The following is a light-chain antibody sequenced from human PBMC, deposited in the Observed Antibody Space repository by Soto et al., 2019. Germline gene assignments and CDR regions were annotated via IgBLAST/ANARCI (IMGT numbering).Light chain of an antibody. CDR3: QQYGSSLFT. V-gene: IGKV3-20*01. Sequence: EIVLTQSPGTLSLSPGERATLSCRASQSVTSSYLAWYHQRPGQAPRLLIYGASTRATGIPDRFSGSGSGKDFTLTISRLEPEDFAMYYCQQYGSSLFTFGQGTKLEI. CDR1: QSVTSSY. J-gene: IGKJ2*01. CDR2: GAS.